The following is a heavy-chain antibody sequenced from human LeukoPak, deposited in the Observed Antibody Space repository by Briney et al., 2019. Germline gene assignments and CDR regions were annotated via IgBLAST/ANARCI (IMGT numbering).Heavy chain of an antibody. CDR3: ARNDGKYYYDSSGRRLKLKNFDY. CDR2: IYHRGST. D-gene: IGHD3-22*01. CDR1: GYSISSGYN. Sequence: SETLSLTCTVSGYSISSGYNWGWIRQPPGKGLEWIGTIYHRGSTYYNPSLKSRVTISVDTSKNQFSLKLSSVTAADTAVYYCARNDGKYYYDSSGRRLKLKNFDYWGQGTLVTVSS. J-gene: IGHJ4*02. V-gene: IGHV4-38-2*02.